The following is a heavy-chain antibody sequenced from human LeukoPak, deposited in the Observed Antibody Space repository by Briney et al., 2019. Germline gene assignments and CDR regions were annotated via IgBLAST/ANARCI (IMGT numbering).Heavy chain of an antibody. J-gene: IGHJ4*02. CDR2: ISSSSSYI. CDR3: ARVGDYEAYYFDY. CDR1: GFTFSSYS. V-gene: IGHV3-21*01. Sequence: GSLRLSCAASGFTFSSYSMNWVRQAPGKGLEWVSSISSSSSYIYYADSVKGRFTISRDNAKNSLYLQMNSLRAEDTAVYYCARVGDYEAYYFDYWGQGTLVTVSS. D-gene: IGHD4-17*01.